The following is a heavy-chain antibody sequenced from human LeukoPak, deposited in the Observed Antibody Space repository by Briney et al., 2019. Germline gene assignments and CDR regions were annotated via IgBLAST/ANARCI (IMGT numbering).Heavy chain of an antibody. J-gene: IGHJ6*03. Sequence: GGSLRLSCAASGFTFSSYSMNWVRQAPGKGLEWVSSISSSSSYIYYADSVKGRFTISRDNAKNPLYLQMNSLRAEDTAVYYCARDSSGSGRHYYYMDVWGKGTTVTVSS. V-gene: IGHV3-21*01. CDR1: GFTFSSYS. CDR2: ISSSSSYI. D-gene: IGHD3-10*01. CDR3: ARDSSGSGRHYYYMDV.